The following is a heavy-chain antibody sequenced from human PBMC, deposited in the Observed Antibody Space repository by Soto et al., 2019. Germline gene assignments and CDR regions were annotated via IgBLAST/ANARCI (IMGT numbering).Heavy chain of an antibody. CDR2: TYYRSKWYN. V-gene: IGHV6-1*01. CDR1: GDSVSSNSAA. J-gene: IGHJ6*02. CDR3: ARGQESSYYYYYYYGMDV. Sequence: SQTLSLTCAISGDSVSSNSAAWNWIRQSPSRGLEWLGRTYYRSKWYNDYAVSVKSRITINPDTSKNQFSLQLNSVTPEDTAVYYCARGQESSYYYYYYYGMDVWGQGTTVTVSS. D-gene: IGHD6-6*01.